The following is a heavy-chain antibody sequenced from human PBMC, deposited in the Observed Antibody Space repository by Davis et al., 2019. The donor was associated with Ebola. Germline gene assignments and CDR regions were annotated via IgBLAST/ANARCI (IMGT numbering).Heavy chain of an antibody. CDR3: ARGAAMVTKFDY. J-gene: IGHJ4*02. CDR2: IYYSGST. Sequence: SETLSLTCSVAGGSISSGGYYWNWIRQHPGEGLEWIGIIYYSGSTYYNPSLKSRLTMSVDTSKNQFSLKLRSVTAADTAVYYCARGAAMVTKFDYWGQGTLVSVSS. V-gene: IGHV4-31*03. CDR1: GGSISSGGYY. D-gene: IGHD5-18*01.